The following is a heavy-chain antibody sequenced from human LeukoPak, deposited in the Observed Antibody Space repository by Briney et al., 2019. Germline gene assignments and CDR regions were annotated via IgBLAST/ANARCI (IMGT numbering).Heavy chain of an antibody. Sequence: GGSLRLSCAASGFTVSSNYMSWVRQAPGKGLEWVSVIYSGGSTYYADSVKGRFTISRDNSKNTLYLQMNSLRAEDTAVYYCAKDSDDGPQVVVITFMDYWGQGTLVTVSS. J-gene: IGHJ4*02. V-gene: IGHV3-66*01. D-gene: IGHD3-22*01. CDR2: IYSGGST. CDR1: GFTVSSNY. CDR3: AKDSDDGPQVVVITFMDY.